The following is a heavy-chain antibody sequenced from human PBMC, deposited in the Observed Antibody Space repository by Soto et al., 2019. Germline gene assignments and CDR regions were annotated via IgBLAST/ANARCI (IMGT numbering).Heavy chain of an antibody. CDR3: AKSGPTNHFDF. CDR2: ITGGSGFT. D-gene: IGHD1-26*01. Sequence: QSGGSLRLSCAASGFTFSTFAMNWVRQAPGKGLEWVSGITGGSGFTFYADSVKGRFTISRDDSENTLFLQMSSLRAEDTAKYYCAKSGPTNHFDFWGQGTLVTVSS. CDR1: GFTFSTFA. J-gene: IGHJ4*02. V-gene: IGHV3-23*01.